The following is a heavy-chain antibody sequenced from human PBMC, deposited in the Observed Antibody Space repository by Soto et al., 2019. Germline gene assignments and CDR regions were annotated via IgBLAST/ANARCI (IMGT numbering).Heavy chain of an antibody. CDR2: VSPENKNA. V-gene: IGHV1-8*01. D-gene: IGHD1-1*01. Sequence: QVQVIQSRAEVKKPGASVKVSCKTSGYTFTEYDINWVRQAPGQGPEYMGWVSPENKNAGYAPQFRGRVSKTTDTTISTAYLEVTNLTYEDPAVYYCEVTTGYWGQGTMVTVSS. CDR1: GYTFTEYD. CDR3: EVTTGY. J-gene: IGHJ4*02.